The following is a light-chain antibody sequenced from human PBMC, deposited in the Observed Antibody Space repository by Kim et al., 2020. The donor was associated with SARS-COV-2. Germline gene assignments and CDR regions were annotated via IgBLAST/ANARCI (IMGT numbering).Light chain of an antibody. CDR3: QQSYIIPYT. CDR2: GAS. J-gene: IGKJ2*01. CDR1: QSISNY. Sequence: DIPLPQSPSSLSASVGDRVTIICRASQSISNYVNWYQQKPGKAPNLLIYGASSLQSGVPPRFSGSGSGTDFTLTITSLQPEDFASYYCQQSYIIPYTFGQGTKLEI. V-gene: IGKV1-39*01.